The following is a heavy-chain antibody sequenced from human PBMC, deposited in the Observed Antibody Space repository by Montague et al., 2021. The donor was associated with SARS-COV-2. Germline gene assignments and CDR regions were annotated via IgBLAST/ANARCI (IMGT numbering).Heavy chain of an antibody. J-gene: IGHJ4*02. Sequence: KNNPSFKSRVTISIDTPKNQFSLKLSSVTAADTAVYYCARILDPSRSYYLPYRGQGTLVTVSS. CDR3: ARILDPSRSYYLPY. V-gene: IGHV4-59*01. D-gene: IGHD3-22*01.